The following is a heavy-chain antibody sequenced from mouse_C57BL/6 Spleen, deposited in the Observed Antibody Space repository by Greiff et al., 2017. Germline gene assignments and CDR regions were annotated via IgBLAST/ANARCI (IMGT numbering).Heavy chain of an antibody. CDR2: INPNNGGT. J-gene: IGHJ2*01. CDR3: ARYPGTTVVATDFDY. Sequence: VQLQQSGPELVKPGASVKISCKASGYTFTDYYMNWVKQSHGKSLEWIGDINPNNGGTSYNQKFKGKATLTVDKSSSTAYMELRSLTSEDSAVYYCARYPGTTVVATDFDYWGQGTTLTVSS. CDR1: GYTFTDYY. V-gene: IGHV1-26*01. D-gene: IGHD1-1*01.